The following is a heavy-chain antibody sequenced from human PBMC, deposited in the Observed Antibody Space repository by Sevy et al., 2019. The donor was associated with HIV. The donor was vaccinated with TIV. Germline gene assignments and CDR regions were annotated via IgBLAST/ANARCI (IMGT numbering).Heavy chain of an antibody. CDR1: GFSFSNSG. CDR2: IWFDGSVK. V-gene: IGHV3-33*01. Sequence: GGSLRLSCAASGFSFSNSGMHWVRQAPGKGLEWVAAIWFDGSVKYYKDSVKDRFTIFRDNSRNTQYLQIYSLRAEDTAVYYCARESPSDWYLDSWGQGALVTVSS. J-gene: IGHJ4*02. D-gene: IGHD6-19*01. CDR3: ARESPSDWYLDS.